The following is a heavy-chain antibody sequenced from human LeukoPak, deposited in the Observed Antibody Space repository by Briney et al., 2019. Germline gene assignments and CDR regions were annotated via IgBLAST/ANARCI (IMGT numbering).Heavy chain of an antibody. CDR1: GFTFSSYS. Sequence: GGSLRLSCAASGFTFSSYSMNWVRQAPGKGLEWVSSISSSSSYIYYADSVKGRFTISRDNSKNTLFLQMNSLRVEDTAVYYCAKDKLPILSRSPLDPFDYWGQGTLVTVPS. D-gene: IGHD2/OR15-2a*01. J-gene: IGHJ4*02. V-gene: IGHV3-21*01. CDR3: AKDKLPILSRSPLDPFDY. CDR2: ISSSSSYI.